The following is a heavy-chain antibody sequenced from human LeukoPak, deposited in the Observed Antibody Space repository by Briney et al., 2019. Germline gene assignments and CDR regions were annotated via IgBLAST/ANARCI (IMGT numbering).Heavy chain of an antibody. CDR2: ISAYNGNT. V-gene: IGHV1-18*01. CDR3: AIEGYCNNTICDKPFDY. Sequence: GASVRVSCTGSGYTFTSYGMSWVRQAPGEGLEWMGWISAYNGNTNYAQTVKGRVTISTDTAKSTDYMEMRSLRADDTAVYYCAIEGYCNNTICDKPFDYRGQGTLGTVSS. D-gene: IGHD2-2*01. J-gene: IGHJ4*02. CDR1: GYTFTSYG.